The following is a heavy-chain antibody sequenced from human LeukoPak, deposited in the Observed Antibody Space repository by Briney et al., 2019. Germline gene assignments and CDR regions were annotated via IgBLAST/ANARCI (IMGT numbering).Heavy chain of an antibody. V-gene: IGHV3-30*02. D-gene: IGHD2-8*02. Sequence: GGSLRLSCATSGFTFRNYGMHWVRQATGKGLEWVSFIWSDGNNRFYADSVKGRFTIPGDNSKNMLYLQMDSLRPEDTAVYYCAKDPGASVSGFHMDVWGKGTTVIVSS. CDR2: IWSDGNNR. CDR1: GFTFRNYG. J-gene: IGHJ6*03. CDR3: AKDPGASVSGFHMDV.